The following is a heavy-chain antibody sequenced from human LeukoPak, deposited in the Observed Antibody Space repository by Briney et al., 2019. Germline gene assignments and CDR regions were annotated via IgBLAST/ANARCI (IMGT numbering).Heavy chain of an antibody. D-gene: IGHD3-3*01. J-gene: IGHJ3*02. CDR3: ARGRAHYHYDSSAFDI. CDR2: IIPIFGTA. V-gene: IGHV1-69*13. CDR1: GGIFSSYA. Sequence: SVKVSCKASGGIFSSYAISWVRQAPGQGLEWMGGIIPIFGTANYAQKFQGRVTITADESTSTAYMELSSLRSEDTAVYYCARGRAHYHYDSSAFDIWGQGTMVTVSS.